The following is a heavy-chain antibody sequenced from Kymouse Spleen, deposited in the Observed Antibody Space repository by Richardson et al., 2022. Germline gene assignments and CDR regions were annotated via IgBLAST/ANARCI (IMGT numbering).Heavy chain of an antibody. D-gene: IGHD3-10*01. Sequence: EVQLVESGGGLVKPGGSLRLSCAASGFTFSNAWMSWVRQAPGKGLEWVGRIKSKTDGGTTDYAAPVKGRFTISRDDSKNTLYLQMNSLKTEDTAVYYCTTDYYGSGSYPYYYYYGMDVWGQGTTVTVSS. CDR2: IKSKTDGGTT. J-gene: IGHJ6*02. V-gene: IGHV3-15*01. CDR3: TTDYYGSGSYPYYYYYGMDV. CDR1: GFTFSNAW.